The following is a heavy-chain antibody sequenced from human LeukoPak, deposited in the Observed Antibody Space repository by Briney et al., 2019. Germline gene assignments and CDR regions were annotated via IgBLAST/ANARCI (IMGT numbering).Heavy chain of an antibody. D-gene: IGHD6-13*01. Sequence: GGSLRLSCAVSGFTFTDYWMNWVRQAPGKGLEWVASIRQDGGEKTYVDSVKGRFTVSRDNSKNSLYLQINSLRAEDTAVYYCARDGTAAGLYFDLWGQGTLVTVSS. CDR2: IRQDGGEK. CDR1: GFTFTDYW. J-gene: IGHJ4*01. CDR3: ARDGTAAGLYFDL. V-gene: IGHV3-7*01.